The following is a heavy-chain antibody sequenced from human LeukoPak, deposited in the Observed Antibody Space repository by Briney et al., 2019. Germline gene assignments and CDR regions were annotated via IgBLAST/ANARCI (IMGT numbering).Heavy chain of an antibody. CDR3: ARARWLVYYYYYMDV. V-gene: IGHV4-59*01. D-gene: IGHD6-19*01. Sequence: SETLSLTCTVSGGSISSYYWSWIRQPPGKGLEWIGYIYYSGSTNYNPSLKSRVTISVDTSNNQFSLKLSSVTAADTAVYYCARARWLVYYYYYMDVWGKGTTVTVSS. CDR2: IYYSGST. CDR1: GGSISSYY. J-gene: IGHJ6*03.